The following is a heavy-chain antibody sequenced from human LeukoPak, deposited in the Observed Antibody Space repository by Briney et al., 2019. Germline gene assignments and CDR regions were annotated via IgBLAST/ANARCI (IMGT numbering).Heavy chain of an antibody. V-gene: IGHV3-21*01. D-gene: IGHD6-6*01. Sequence: PGGSLRLSCAASGFSFSSFTMSWVRQAPGKGLEWVSGISSTSTYIYHADSMEGRFTISRDNAKNSLYLQMNSLRAEDTAVYYCAKSIAARPFDYWGQGTLVTVSS. CDR3: AKSIAARPFDY. J-gene: IGHJ4*02. CDR2: ISSTSTYI. CDR1: GFSFSSFT.